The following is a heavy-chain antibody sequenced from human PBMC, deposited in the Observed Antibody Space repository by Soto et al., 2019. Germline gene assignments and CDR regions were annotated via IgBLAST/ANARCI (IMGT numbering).Heavy chain of an antibody. D-gene: IGHD3-9*01. V-gene: IGHV4-4*02. CDR1: SGSISSSNW. CDR3: EREDILTGYYDYYYYYMDV. CDR2: IYHSGST. Sequence: QVQLQESGPGLVKPSGTLSLTCAVSSGSISSSNWWSWVRQPPGKGLEWIGEIYHSGSTNYNPSLKSRDTISVDKTKNQYSPKLSYVTAADTAVYYWEREDILTGYYDYYYYYMDVWGKGTTVTVSS. J-gene: IGHJ6*03.